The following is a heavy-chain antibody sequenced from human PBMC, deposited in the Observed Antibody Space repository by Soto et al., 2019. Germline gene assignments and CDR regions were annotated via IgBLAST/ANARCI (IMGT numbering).Heavy chain of an antibody. D-gene: IGHD1-20*01. Sequence: EVQLLESGGVLVQPGGSLRLSCVASGLTFSVSAMTWVRQAPGKGLEWVSTTGLSGRTTYYGDSVKGRFTVSRDNSKNTLDLQMSSLRAEDTALYYCATVHNTSRSFNFWGRGTLVTVSS. CDR2: TGLSGRTT. V-gene: IGHV3-23*01. J-gene: IGHJ4*02. CDR3: ATVHNTSRSFNF. CDR1: GLTFSVSA.